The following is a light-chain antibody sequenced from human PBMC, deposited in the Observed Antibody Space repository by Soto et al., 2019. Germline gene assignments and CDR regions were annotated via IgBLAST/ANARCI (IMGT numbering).Light chain of an antibody. CDR2: GAS. J-gene: IGKJ1*01. V-gene: IGKV3-15*01. CDR3: QQCYNWPWT. Sequence: EIVMTQSPATLSVSPGERATLSCKASQSVSRTLAWYQQKPGQAPRLLIYGASTMATGIPARFSGSGSGTEFTLTISSLQSEDFAIYYCQQCYNWPWTCGQGTKVDI. CDR1: QSVSRT.